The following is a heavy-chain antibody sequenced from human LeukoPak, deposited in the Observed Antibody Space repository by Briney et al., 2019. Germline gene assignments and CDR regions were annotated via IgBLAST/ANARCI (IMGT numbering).Heavy chain of an antibody. V-gene: IGHV1-46*01. J-gene: IGHJ2*01. CDR2: INPSGGST. CDR3: ARSIVVVINRNWYFDL. Sequence: GASVKVSCKASGYTFTGYYMHWVRQAPGQGLEWMGIINPSGGSTSYAQKFQGRVTMTRDTSTSTVYMELSSLRSEDTAVYYCARSIVVVINRNWYFDLWGRGTLVTVSS. CDR1: GYTFTGYY. D-gene: IGHD3-22*01.